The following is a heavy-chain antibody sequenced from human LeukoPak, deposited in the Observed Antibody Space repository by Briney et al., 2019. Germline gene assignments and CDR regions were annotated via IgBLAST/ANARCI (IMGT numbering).Heavy chain of an antibody. D-gene: IGHD2-2*01. V-gene: IGHV1-2*06. Sequence: ASVKVSCKASGYTFTGYYMHWVRQAPGQGLEWMGRINPNSGGTNYAQKFQGRVTMTRDTSISTAYMELSGLRSDDTAVYYCARDRPYCSSTSCTQNENFDYWGQGTLVTVSS. CDR1: GYTFTGYY. J-gene: IGHJ4*02. CDR2: INPNSGGT. CDR3: ARDRPYCSSTSCTQNENFDY.